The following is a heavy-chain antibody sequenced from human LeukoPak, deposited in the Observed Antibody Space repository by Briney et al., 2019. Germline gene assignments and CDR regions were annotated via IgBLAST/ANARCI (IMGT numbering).Heavy chain of an antibody. D-gene: IGHD1-26*01. CDR2: ISYDGSNK. J-gene: IGHJ4*02. CDR1: GFTFSSYG. V-gene: IGHV3-30*18. Sequence: GSLRLSCAASGFTFSSYGMHWVRQAPGKGLEWVAVISYDGSNKYYADSVKGRFTISRDNSKNTLYLQMNSLRAEDTAVYYCAKGSGSYTYFDSWGQGTLVTVSS. CDR3: AKGSGSYTYFDS.